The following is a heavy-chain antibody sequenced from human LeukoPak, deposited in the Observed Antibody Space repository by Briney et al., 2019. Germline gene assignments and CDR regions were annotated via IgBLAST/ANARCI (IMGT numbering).Heavy chain of an antibody. CDR2: ISGSGGSA. CDR1: GFTFSSYA. J-gene: IGHJ3*02. D-gene: IGHD6-13*01. Sequence: GGSLRLSCAVSGFTFSSYAMGWVRQARGKGLEWVSGISGSGGSAYYADSVKGRFTISRDNSKNTLYLQMNSLRAEDTAVYYCASSVAAAVGAFDIWGQGTMVTVSS. V-gene: IGHV3-23*01. CDR3: ASSVAAAVGAFDI.